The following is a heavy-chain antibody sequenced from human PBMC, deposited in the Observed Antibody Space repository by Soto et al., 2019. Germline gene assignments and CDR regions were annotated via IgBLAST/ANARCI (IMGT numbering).Heavy chain of an antibody. CDR1: GGSISSYY. V-gene: IGHV4-59*01. D-gene: IGHD2-8*01. Sequence: SETLSLTCTVSGGSISSYYWSWIRQPPGKGLEWIGYIYYSGSTNYNPSLKSRVTISVDTSKNQFSLKLSSVTAADTAVYYCATRYYCTNGVCHDAFDIWRQGTMVTVSS. J-gene: IGHJ3*02. CDR2: IYYSGST. CDR3: ATRYYCTNGVCHDAFDI.